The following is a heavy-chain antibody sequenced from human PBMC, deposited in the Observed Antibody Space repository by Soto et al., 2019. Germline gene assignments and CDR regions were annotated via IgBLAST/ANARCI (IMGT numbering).Heavy chain of an antibody. CDR1: GFTFSSYG. D-gene: IGHD6-13*01. Sequence: GGSLRLSCAASGFTFSSYGMHWVRQAPGKGLEWVAVISYDGSNKYYADSMKGRFTISRDNSKNTLYLQMNSLRAEDTAVYYCAKDHGIAGAYGMDVWGQGTTVTVSS. CDR2: ISYDGSNK. J-gene: IGHJ6*02. V-gene: IGHV3-30*18. CDR3: AKDHGIAGAYGMDV.